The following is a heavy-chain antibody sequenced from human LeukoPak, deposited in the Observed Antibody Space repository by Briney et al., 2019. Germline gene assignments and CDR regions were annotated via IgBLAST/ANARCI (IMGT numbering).Heavy chain of an antibody. CDR3: ARGVVPGHYYYYSYMDV. CDR2: INHSGST. CDR1: GGSFSGYY. Sequence: SETLSLTCAVYGGSFSGYYWSWIRQPPGKGLEWIGEINHSGSTSYNPSLKSRVTISVDTSKNQFSLKLSSVTAADTAVYYCARGVVPGHYYYYSYMDVWGKGTTVTVSS. J-gene: IGHJ6*03. D-gene: IGHD2-15*01. V-gene: IGHV4-34*01.